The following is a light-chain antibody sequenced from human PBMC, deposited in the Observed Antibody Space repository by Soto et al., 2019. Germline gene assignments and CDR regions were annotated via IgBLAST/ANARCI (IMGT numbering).Light chain of an antibody. Sequence: QSALTQPASVSGSPGQSITISCTGTSSDVGGHNYVSWYQQHPGKAPKLMIYAVNNRPSGVSVRFSGSKSGNTASLTISGLQAEDEADYYCSSYTISSTLVVFGGGTKLTVL. V-gene: IGLV2-14*01. CDR3: SSYTISSTLVV. J-gene: IGLJ3*02. CDR2: AVN. CDR1: SSDVGGHNY.